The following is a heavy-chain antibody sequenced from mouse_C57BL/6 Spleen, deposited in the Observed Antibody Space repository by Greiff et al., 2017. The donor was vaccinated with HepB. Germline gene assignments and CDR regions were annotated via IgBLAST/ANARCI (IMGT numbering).Heavy chain of an antibody. Sequence: EVQVVESGPGLVKPSQSLSLTCSVTGYSITSGYYWNWIRQFPGNKLEWMGYISYDGSNNYNPSLKNRISITRDTSKNQFFLKLNSVTTEDTATYYCARDASSSYEDYAMDYWGQGTSVTVSS. V-gene: IGHV3-6*01. CDR1: GYSITSGYY. CDR2: ISYDGSN. CDR3: ARDASSSYEDYAMDY. D-gene: IGHD1-1*01. J-gene: IGHJ4*01.